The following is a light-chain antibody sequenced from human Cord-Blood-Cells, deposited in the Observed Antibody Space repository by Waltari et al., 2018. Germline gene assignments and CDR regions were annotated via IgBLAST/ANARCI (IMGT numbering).Light chain of an antibody. CDR3: MIGHSSAPV. V-gene: IGLV5-45*01. Sequence: SLTCTLRSGINVGTYRIYWYQQKPGSPPQYLLRYKSDSDKQQGSGVPSRFSGSKDASANAGILLISGLQSEDEADYYCMIGHSSAPVFGGGTKLTVL. J-gene: IGLJ3*02. CDR1: SGINVGTYR. CDR2: YKSDSDK.